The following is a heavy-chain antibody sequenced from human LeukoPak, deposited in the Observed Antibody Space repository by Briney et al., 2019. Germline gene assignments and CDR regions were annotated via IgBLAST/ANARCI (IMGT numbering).Heavy chain of an antibody. Sequence: PGGSLRLSCAASGFTFSSYEMNWVRRAPGKGLVWVSYISSSGSTIYYADSVKGRFTISRDNAKNSLYLQMNSLRAEDTAVYYCAELGITMIGGVWGKGTTVTISS. CDR2: ISSSGSTI. D-gene: IGHD3-10*02. J-gene: IGHJ6*04. CDR3: AELGITMIGGV. V-gene: IGHV3-48*03. CDR1: GFTFSSYE.